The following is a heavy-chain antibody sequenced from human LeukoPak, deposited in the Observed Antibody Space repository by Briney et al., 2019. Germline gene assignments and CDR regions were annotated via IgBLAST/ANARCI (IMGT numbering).Heavy chain of an antibody. CDR1: GSTFDDYG. CDR3: ARDGGAAGFDY. J-gene: IGHJ4*02. D-gene: IGHD3-16*01. CDR2: INWNGGST. V-gene: IGHV3-20*04. Sequence: GGSLRLSCAASGSTFDDYGMSWVRQAPGKGLEWVSGINWNGGSTGYAASVKGRFTISRDNAKNSLYLQMNSLRAEDTALYYCARDGGAAGFDYWGQGTLVTVSS.